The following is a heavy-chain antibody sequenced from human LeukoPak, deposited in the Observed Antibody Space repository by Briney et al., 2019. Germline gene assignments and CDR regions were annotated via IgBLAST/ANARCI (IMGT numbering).Heavy chain of an antibody. Sequence: GGSLRLSCAASGFTFSSYWMHWVRQAPGKGLVWVSHINIDGSSTTYADSVKGRFTISRDNSKNTLYLQMNSLRAEDTAVYYCARDYSKRDGPDNWFDPWGQGTLVTVSS. CDR2: INIDGSST. CDR1: GFTFSSYW. CDR3: ARDYSKRDGPDNWFDP. V-gene: IGHV3-74*01. D-gene: IGHD2-15*01. J-gene: IGHJ5*02.